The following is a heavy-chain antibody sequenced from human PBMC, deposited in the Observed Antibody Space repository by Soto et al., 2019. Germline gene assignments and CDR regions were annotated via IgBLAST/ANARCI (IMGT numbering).Heavy chain of an antibody. J-gene: IGHJ4*02. CDR2: VYHNGGT. D-gene: IGHD3-10*01. CDR1: GGSMTSSNW. V-gene: IGHV4-4*02. CDR3: ATFPRSWLSAPGDF. Sequence: QVQLQGSGPGLVEPSGTLSLTCTVSGGSMTSSNWWSWVRQAPGKGLEWIGEVYHNGGTKYNPSLKSRVTVSVAKSKNPFYMHLPSVTAADTAIYYGATFPRSWLSAPGDFWGQGSLVTVSS.